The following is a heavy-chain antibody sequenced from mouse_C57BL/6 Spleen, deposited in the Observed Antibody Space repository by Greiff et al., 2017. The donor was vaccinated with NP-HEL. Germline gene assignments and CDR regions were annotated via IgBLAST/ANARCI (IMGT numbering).Heavy chain of an antibody. J-gene: IGHJ2*01. CDR1: GYTFTSYW. CDR2: IDPSDSET. D-gene: IGHD1-1*01. Sequence: QVQLKQPGAELVRPGSSVKLSCKASGYTFTSYWMHWVKQRPIQGLEWIGNIDPSDSETHYNQKFKDKATLTVDKSSSTAYMQLSSLTSEDSAVYYCARRGDYGSFDYWGQGTTLTVSA. CDR3: ARRGDYGSFDY. V-gene: IGHV1-52*01.